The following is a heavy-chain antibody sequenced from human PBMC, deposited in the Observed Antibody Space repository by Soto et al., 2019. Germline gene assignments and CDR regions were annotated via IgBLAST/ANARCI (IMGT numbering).Heavy chain of an antibody. CDR3: ARSPYYYDSSVYYSY. CDR2: ISSSSSYI. D-gene: IGHD3-22*01. V-gene: IGHV3-21*01. J-gene: IGHJ6*02. CDR1: GFTFSSYS. Sequence: GGSLRLSCAASGFTFSSYSMNWVRQAPGKGLEWVSSISSSSSYIYYADSVKGRFTISRDNAKNSLYLQMNSLRAEDTAVYYCARSPYYYDSSVYYSYWGQGTTVTVSS.